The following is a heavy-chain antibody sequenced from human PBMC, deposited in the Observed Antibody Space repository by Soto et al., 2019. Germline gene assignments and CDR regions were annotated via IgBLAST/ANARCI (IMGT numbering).Heavy chain of an antibody. V-gene: IGHV4-34*01. D-gene: IGHD3-3*01. J-gene: IGHJ6*02. Sequence: PXETLSLTCAVYGGSFSGYYWSWIRQPPGKGLEWIGEINHSGSTNYNPSLKSRVTISVDTSKNHFSLKLSSVTAADTAVYYCARGRVFGVVIKNYYGMDVSGHGTTATVSS. CDR2: INHSGST. CDR1: GGSFSGYY. CDR3: ARGRVFGVVIKNYYGMDV.